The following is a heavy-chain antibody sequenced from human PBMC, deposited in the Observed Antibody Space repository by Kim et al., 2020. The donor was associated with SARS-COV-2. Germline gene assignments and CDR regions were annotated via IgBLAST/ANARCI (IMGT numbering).Heavy chain of an antibody. D-gene: IGHD3-22*01. CDR2: GNT. Sequence: GNTNYNPSLKSRVPISVDSSKNQFSLNLASVTTADTAVYYCATYSGTYYFNWGQGTLVTVSS. J-gene: IGHJ4*02. CDR3: ATYSGTYYFN. V-gene: IGHV4-59*01.